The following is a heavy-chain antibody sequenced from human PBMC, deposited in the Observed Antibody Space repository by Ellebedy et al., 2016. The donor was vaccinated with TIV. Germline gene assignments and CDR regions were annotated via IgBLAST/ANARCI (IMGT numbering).Heavy chain of an antibody. CDR2: ISSRSGYI. D-gene: IGHD3-16*01. Sequence: GESLKISCAASGFTFSSFSMNWVRQAPGKGLEWVSSISSRSGYIYYADSVKGRFTISRDNAENSLYLQMNSLRAEDMALYYCAKGRGGYYYYGMDVWGQGTTVTVSS. CDR1: GFTFSSFS. V-gene: IGHV3-21*04. CDR3: AKGRGGYYYYGMDV. J-gene: IGHJ6*02.